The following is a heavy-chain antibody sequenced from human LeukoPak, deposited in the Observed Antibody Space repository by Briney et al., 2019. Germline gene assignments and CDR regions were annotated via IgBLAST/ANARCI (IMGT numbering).Heavy chain of an antibody. CDR2: INPNSGDT. D-gene: IGHD3-10*01. CDR3: AGDLGNYYGSGSYYPFFDT. V-gene: IGHV1-2*02. J-gene: IGHJ4*02. Sequence: ASVKVSCKASGYTFTDNLIHWVRQAPGQGLEWMGWINPNSGDTNYAEKFQDRVTMTRDASITTVYLDLSRLRSDDTTIYYCAGDLGNYYGSGSYYPFFDTWGQGTLVTVSS. CDR1: GYTFTDNL.